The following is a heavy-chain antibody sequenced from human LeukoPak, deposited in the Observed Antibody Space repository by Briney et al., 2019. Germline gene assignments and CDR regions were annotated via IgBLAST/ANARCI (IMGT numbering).Heavy chain of an antibody. V-gene: IGHV3-23*01. CDR2: ISGSGGST. Sequence: GGSLRLSCAASGFTFSSYAMSWIRQAPGKGLEWVSAISGSGGSTYYADSVKGRFTISRDNSKNTLYLQMNSLRAEDTAVYYCAKAKRRESYDSSGYYPDVLAYWGQGTLVTVSS. CDR3: AKAKRRESYDSSGYYPDVLAY. J-gene: IGHJ4*02. D-gene: IGHD3-22*01. CDR1: GFTFSSYA.